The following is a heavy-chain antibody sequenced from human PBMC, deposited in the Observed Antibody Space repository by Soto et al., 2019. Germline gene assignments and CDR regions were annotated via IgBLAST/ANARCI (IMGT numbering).Heavy chain of an antibody. J-gene: IGHJ6*02. CDR3: ARDQYYYDSSGYYYYGMDV. CDR2: IIPIFGTA. V-gene: IGHV1-69*01. CDR1: GGTFSSYA. D-gene: IGHD3-22*01. Sequence: QVQLVQSGAEVKKPGSSVKVSCKASGGTFSSYAISWVRQAPGQGLEWMGGIIPIFGTANYAQKFQGRVTITADDSTSTAYMELSSLRSEDTAVYYCARDQYYYDSSGYYYYGMDVWGQGTTVTVSS.